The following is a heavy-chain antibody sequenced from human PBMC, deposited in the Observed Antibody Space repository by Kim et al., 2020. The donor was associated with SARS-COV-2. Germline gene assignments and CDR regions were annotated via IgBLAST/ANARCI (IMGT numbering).Heavy chain of an antibody. Sequence: SETLSLTCTVSGGSISSYYWSWIRQPPGKGLEWIGYIYYSGSTNYNPSLKSRVTISVDTSKNQFSLKLSSVTAADTAVYYCARHRPPRGYCSGGSCYAGFDYWGQGTLVTVSS. CDR2: IYYSGST. CDR1: GGSISSYY. V-gene: IGHV4-59*08. D-gene: IGHD2-15*01. J-gene: IGHJ4*02. CDR3: ARHRPPRGYCSGGSCYAGFDY.